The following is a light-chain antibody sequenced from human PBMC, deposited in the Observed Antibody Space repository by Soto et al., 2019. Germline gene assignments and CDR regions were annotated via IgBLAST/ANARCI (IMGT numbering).Light chain of an antibody. CDR3: QTWGTGIRVV. CDR2: LNSDGSH. J-gene: IGLJ3*02. V-gene: IGLV4-69*01. Sequence: QLVLTQSPSASASLGASVKLTCTLSSGHSSYAIAWHQQQPEKGPRYLMKLNSDGSHSKGDGIPDRFSGSSSGAERHLTISSLQYEDEADYSCQTWGTGIRVVFGGGTKLTVL. CDR1: SGHSSYA.